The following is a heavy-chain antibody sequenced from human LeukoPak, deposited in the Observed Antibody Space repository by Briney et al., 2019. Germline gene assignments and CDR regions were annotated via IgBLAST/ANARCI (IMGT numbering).Heavy chain of an antibody. D-gene: IGHD3-3*01. CDR1: GFTFRTCG. J-gene: IGHJ4*02. Sequence: GGSLRLSCAASGFTFRTCGMNWVRQAPGKGLEWASSISGSSNYIYYADSVKGRFTISRDNAKNSLYLQMNSLRAEDTAVYYCARGSEWSSGVSDYWGQGTLVTVSS. CDR2: ISGSSNYI. CDR3: ARGSEWSSGVSDY. V-gene: IGHV3-21*01.